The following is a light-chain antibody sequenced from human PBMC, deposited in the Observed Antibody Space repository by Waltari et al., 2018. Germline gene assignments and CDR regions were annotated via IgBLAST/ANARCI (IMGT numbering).Light chain of an antibody. J-gene: IGKJ1*01. CDR3: QHYLRLPVT. Sequence: PGERATVSCRAGQSVSRAFAWYQQKPGQAPRLLIYGASTRATGIPDRFSGSGSGTDFSLTISRLEPDDFAVYYCQHYLRLPVTFGQGTTVEI. CDR1: QSVSRAF. CDR2: GAS. V-gene: IGKV3-20*01.